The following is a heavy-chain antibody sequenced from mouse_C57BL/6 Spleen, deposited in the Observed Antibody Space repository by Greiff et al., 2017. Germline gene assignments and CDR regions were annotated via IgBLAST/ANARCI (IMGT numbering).Heavy chain of an antibody. V-gene: IGHV1-50*01. D-gene: IGHD1-1*01. J-gene: IGHJ4*01. Sequence: QVQLQQPGAELVKPGASVKLSCKASGYTFTSYWMQWVKQRPGQGLEWIGEIDPSDSYTNYNQKFKGKATLTLYTSSSTAYMQLSSLTSEDSAVYYCARRGIYYYGSSLYYYAMDYWGQGTSVTVSS. CDR2: IDPSDSYT. CDR1: GYTFTSYW. CDR3: ARRGIYYYGSSLYYYAMDY.